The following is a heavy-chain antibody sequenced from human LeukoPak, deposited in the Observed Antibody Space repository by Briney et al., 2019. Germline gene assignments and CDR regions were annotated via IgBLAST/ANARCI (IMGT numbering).Heavy chain of an antibody. CDR2: ISSSGSIM. J-gene: IGHJ3*02. V-gene: IGHV3-48*03. D-gene: IGHD6-6*01. CDR3: ARSIAARLRALDI. Sequence: PGGSLRLSCAASGFMFSSYEMNWVRQAPGKGLEWVSYISSSGSIMYYADSVQGRFTISRDNAKNSLYLQMNSLSAEDTAVYYCARSIAARLRALDIWGLGTVVTVSS. CDR1: GFMFSSYE.